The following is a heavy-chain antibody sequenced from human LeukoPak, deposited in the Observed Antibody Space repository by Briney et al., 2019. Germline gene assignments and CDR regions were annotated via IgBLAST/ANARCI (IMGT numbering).Heavy chain of an antibody. V-gene: IGHV4-31*03. CDR3: VRGTVEEYYFYYMDV. J-gene: IGHJ6*03. CDR1: GGGVTTGGHF. D-gene: IGHD6-19*01. CDR2: TYYRGSS. Sequence: SETLSLTCTVSGGGVTTGGHFWSWIRQHPGKGLEWIGDTYYRGSSYYNPSLETRVTISLDTSKNQVSLNLGSVTAADTAVYYCVRGTVEEYYFYYMDVWGKGATVTVS.